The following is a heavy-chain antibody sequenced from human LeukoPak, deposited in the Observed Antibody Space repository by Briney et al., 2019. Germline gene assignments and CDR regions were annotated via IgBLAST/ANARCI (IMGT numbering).Heavy chain of an antibody. V-gene: IGHV1-69*05. CDR3: ARDGGSGSYIPYYYYYYYMDV. Sequence: GASVKVSCKASGGTFSSYAISWVRQAPGQGLEWMGGIIPLFGTANYGQKFQGRVTITTDESTSTAYMELRSLRSDDTAVYYCARDGGSGSYIPYYYYYYYMDVWGKGTTVTVSS. J-gene: IGHJ6*03. CDR2: IIPLFGTA. CDR1: GGTFSSYA. D-gene: IGHD1-26*01.